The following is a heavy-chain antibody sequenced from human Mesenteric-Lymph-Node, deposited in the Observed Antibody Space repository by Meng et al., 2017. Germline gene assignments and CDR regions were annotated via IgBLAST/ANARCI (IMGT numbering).Heavy chain of an antibody. CDR1: GNSITNHRW. D-gene: IGHD3-10*01. Sequence: QAHLQESGPGLVKPPESLSLLCAVSGNSITNHRWWAWVRQPPGKGLGWIGEIPHRGSSAYNPPLKSRVSMSIDKSKNQFSLKLTSVTAADTAVYHCLRGSGGSVWGQGTLVTVSS. V-gene: IGHV4-4*03. CDR3: LRGSGGSV. CDR2: IPHRGSS. J-gene: IGHJ1*01.